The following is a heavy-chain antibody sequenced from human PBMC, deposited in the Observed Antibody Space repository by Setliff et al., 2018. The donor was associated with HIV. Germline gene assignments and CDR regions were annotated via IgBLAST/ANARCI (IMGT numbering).Heavy chain of an antibody. V-gene: IGHV4-4*02. D-gene: IGHD3-22*01. CDR3: ARYYYDRSVSSAPYYFTDV. J-gene: IGHJ6*03. Sequence: SETLSLTCAVSGGSISSSNWWTWVRQPPGKGLEWVGEIYHSGSANYNPSLKSRVTISVDKSKNQFSLKLTSVTAADTAVYYCARYYYDRSVSSAPYYFTDVRGKATTVTVSS. CDR1: GGSISSSNW. CDR2: IYHSGSA.